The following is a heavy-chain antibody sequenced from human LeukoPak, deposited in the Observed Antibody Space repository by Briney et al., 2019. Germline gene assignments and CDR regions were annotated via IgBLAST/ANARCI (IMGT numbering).Heavy chain of an antibody. V-gene: IGHV1-2*02. CDR1: GYTFTGYY. D-gene: IGHD3-10*01. Sequence: ASVKVSCKASGYTFTGYYMHWVRQAPGQGLEWMGWINPNSGGTNYALKFLGRVTMTRDTSISTAYMELSRLISDDTAVYYCARDHGGYRDYVSGWFDPWGQGTLVTVSS. CDR2: INPNSGGT. J-gene: IGHJ5*02. CDR3: ARDHGGYRDYVSGWFDP.